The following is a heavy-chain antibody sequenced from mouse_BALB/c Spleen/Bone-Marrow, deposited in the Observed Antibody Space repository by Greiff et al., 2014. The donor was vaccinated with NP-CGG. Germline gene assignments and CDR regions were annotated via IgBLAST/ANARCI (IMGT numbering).Heavy chain of an antibody. J-gene: IGHJ4*01. Sequence: VQLQQSGPGLVAPSQSLSISCTVSGFSLTSYGVHWVRQPPGQGLEWLGAIWAGGSTNYKSALMSRLTISKDNSKSQVFLKMNSLQTDDTAMYYCAREGRGYYGSSGAAMDYWGQGTKVTVSS. CDR2: IWAGGST. V-gene: IGHV2-9*02. CDR3: AREGRGYYGSSGAAMDY. D-gene: IGHD1-1*01. CDR1: GFSLTSYG.